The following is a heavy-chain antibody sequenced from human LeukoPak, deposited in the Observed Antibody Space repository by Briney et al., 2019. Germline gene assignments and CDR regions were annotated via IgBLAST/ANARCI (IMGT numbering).Heavy chain of an antibody. CDR1: GLAFSAYK. CDR3: VVGGSPGY. Sequence: PGGSMRLSCAASGLAFSAYKMHGVRQAPRTGLVWVSRISTDGYTTDYADFVQGRFTASRDNTKNTWSLEMNSLRAEDTAVYYCVVGGSPGYWGQGTLVTVSS. D-gene: IGHD2-15*01. CDR2: ISTDGYTT. J-gene: IGHJ4*02. V-gene: IGHV3-74*01.